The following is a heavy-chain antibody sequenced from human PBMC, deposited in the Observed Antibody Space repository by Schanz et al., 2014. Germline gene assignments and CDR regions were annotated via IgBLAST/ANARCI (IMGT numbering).Heavy chain of an antibody. Sequence: QVQLVQSGAEAKKPGASVKVSCKASGYTFTSYGISWVRQAPGQGREWMGWISAYNGNTKYPQKLQGRVTMTTDTSTSTAYMELMSLRSDDTAVYYCARDAADFCGILSEDDSWGQGTLVTVSS. J-gene: IGHJ4*02. D-gene: IGHD3-9*01. CDR3: ARDAADFCGILSEDDS. CDR2: ISAYNGNT. V-gene: IGHV1-18*01. CDR1: GYTFTSYG.